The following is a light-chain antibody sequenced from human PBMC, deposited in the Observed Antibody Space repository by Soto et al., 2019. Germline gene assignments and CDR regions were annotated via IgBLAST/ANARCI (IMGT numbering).Light chain of an antibody. Sequence: QAVLTQPRSVSGSPGQSVTISCTGTSSDVGGYNYVSWYQQYPGKAPKPMIYDVTKWPSGVPDRFSGSKSGNTASLTISGLQAEDEADYYCCSYAGSYTQVFGGGTKLTVL. CDR2: DVT. CDR3: CSYAGSYTQV. CDR1: SSDVGGYNY. V-gene: IGLV2-11*01. J-gene: IGLJ3*02.